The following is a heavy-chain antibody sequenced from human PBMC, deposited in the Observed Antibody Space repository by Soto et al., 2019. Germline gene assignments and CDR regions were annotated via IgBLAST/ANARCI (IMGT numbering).Heavy chain of an antibody. D-gene: IGHD2-2*01. V-gene: IGHV4-4*07. J-gene: IGHJ4*02. CDR3: ARGSCRSSRCYGFDY. Sequence: SETLSLTCTVSGGSLSSYYWSWIRQPAGKGLEWIGRISTSGGTNYNPSLKSRVTMSVDTSKNQFSLRLSSVTAADTAVYYCARGSCRSSRCYGFDYWGQGTLVTVYS. CDR1: GGSLSSYY. CDR2: ISTSGGT.